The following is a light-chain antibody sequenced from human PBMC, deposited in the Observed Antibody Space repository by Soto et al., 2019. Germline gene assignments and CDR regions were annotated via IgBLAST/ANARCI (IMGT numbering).Light chain of an antibody. V-gene: IGKV3-20*01. Sequence: TQSPSTLSASVGDRVTITCRASQTLSNSFIAWYQQKPGQAPRLLIYDTSSRATGIPDRFSGSGSGTDFTLTISRLEPEDFAVYYCQQYGSTPVTFGQGTKVDIK. J-gene: IGKJ1*01. CDR3: QQYGSTPVT. CDR1: QTLSNSF. CDR2: DTS.